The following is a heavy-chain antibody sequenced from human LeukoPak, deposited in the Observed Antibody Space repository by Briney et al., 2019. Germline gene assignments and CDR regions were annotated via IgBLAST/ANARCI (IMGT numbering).Heavy chain of an antibody. CDR1: GGSISSYY. CDR3: ARDLKYGDYLNWFDP. D-gene: IGHD4-17*01. V-gene: IGHV4-59*01. J-gene: IGHJ5*02. CDR2: IYYIGST. Sequence: SETLSLTCTVSGGSISSYYWSWIRQPPGKGLEWIGYIYYIGSTNYNPSLKSRVTISVDTSKNQFSLKLSSVTAADTAVYYCARDLKYGDYLNWFDPWGQGTLVTVSS.